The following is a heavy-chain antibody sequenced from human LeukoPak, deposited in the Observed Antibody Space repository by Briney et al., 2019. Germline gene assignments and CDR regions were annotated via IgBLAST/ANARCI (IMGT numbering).Heavy chain of an antibody. CDR3: VIGGSYQSPDFDY. J-gene: IGHJ4*02. Sequence: GGSLRLSCSASGFTFSSYTVHWVRQAPGKGLEYVSAISSNGGSTYYADSVKGRFTISRDNSKNTLYLRMSSLRAEDTAVYYCVIGGSYQSPDFDYWGQGTLVTVSS. CDR1: GFTFSSYT. D-gene: IGHD1-26*01. V-gene: IGHV3-64D*06. CDR2: ISSNGGST.